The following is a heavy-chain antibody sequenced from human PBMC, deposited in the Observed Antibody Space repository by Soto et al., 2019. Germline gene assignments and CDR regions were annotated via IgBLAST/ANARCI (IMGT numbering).Heavy chain of an antibody. J-gene: IGHJ4*02. CDR2: INTGTGNP. D-gene: IGHD2-15*01. CDR3: ARGSKGVGRLFGF. V-gene: IGHV1-3*04. CDR1: GYTFTAFP. Sequence: GASVKVSCKASGYTFTAFPIHWLRQAPGQRLEWLGWINTGTGNPRYSKKFEDRVTISRDTSADAAYIELSSLRSEDTAVYYCARGSKGVGRLFGFWGQGSRVTVSS.